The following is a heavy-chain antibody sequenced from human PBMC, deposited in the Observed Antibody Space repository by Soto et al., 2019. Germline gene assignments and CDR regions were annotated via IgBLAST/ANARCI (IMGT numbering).Heavy chain of an antibody. V-gene: IGHV3-53*01. CDR1: GFTVSSNY. D-gene: IGHD1-7*01. CDR2: IYSGGST. CDR3: ARLGVELRHYYYYGMDV. Sequence: PGGSLRLSCAASGFTVSSNYMSWVRQAPGKGLEWVSVIYSGGSTYYADSVKGRFTISRDNSKNTLYLQMNSLRAEDTAVYYRARLGVELRHYYYYGMDVWGQGTTVTVSS. J-gene: IGHJ6*02.